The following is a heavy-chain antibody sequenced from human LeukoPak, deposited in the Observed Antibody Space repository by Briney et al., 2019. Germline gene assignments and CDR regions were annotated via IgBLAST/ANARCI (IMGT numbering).Heavy chain of an antibody. CDR2: IYYSGST. CDR3: ARAGYSYGWGTNYYFDY. Sequence: SETLSLTCAVYGGSFSGYYWSWIRQPPGKGLEWIGYIYYSGSTYYNPSLKSRVTISVDTSKNQFSLKLSSVTAADTAVYYCARAGYSYGWGTNYYFDYWGQGTLVTVSS. CDR1: GGSFSGYY. J-gene: IGHJ4*02. D-gene: IGHD5-18*01. V-gene: IGHV4-34*09.